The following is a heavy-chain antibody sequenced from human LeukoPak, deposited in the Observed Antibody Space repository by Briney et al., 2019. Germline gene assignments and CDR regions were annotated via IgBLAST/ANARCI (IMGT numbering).Heavy chain of an antibody. CDR1: GGSISSSSYY. CDR3: ASNYGLGSYYIYQY. V-gene: IGHV4-39*07. J-gene: IGHJ4*02. CDR2: IYYSGTT. Sequence: PSETLSLTCTVSGGSISSSSYYWGWIRQPPGKGLEWIGSIYYSGTTYYNPSLKSRVTISLDTSKNQFSLKLSSVTAADTAVYYCASNYGLGSYYIYQYWGQGTLVTVSS. D-gene: IGHD3-10*01.